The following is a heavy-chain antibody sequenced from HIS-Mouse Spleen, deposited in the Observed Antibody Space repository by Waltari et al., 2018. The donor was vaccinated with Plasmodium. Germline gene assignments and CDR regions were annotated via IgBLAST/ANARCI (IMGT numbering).Heavy chain of an antibody. CDR2: IHYSGSA. J-gene: IGHJ4*02. CDR3: ARLRYSYGYFDY. Sequence: QVQLQESGPGLVKPSETLPPTCTVSGGSISSYYWSWIRPPPGKGLEWIGYIHYSGSANYNPSLKSRVTISVDTSKNQFSLKLSSVTAADTAVYYCARLRYSYGYFDYWGQGTLVTVSS. V-gene: IGHV4-59*08. D-gene: IGHD5-18*01. CDR1: GGSISSYY.